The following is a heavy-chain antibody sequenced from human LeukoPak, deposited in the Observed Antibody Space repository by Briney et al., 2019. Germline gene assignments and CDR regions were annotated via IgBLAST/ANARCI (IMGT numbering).Heavy chain of an antibody. CDR3: ALTTTGTNDAFDI. D-gene: IGHD4-17*01. V-gene: IGHV1-24*01. CDR2: FDPEDGET. CDR1: GYTLTELS. J-gene: IGHJ3*02. Sequence: ASVKVSCKVSGYTLTELSMHWVRQAPGKGLEWMGGFDPEDGETIYAQKFQGRVTMTRDTSISTAYMELSRLRSDDTAVYYCALTTTGTNDAFDIWGQGTMVTVSS.